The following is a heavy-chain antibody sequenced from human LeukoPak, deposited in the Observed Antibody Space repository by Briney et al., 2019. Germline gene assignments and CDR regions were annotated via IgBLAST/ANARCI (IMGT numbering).Heavy chain of an antibody. V-gene: IGHV1-2*02. J-gene: IGHJ5*02. CDR1: GYTFIGYY. CDR2: INPDSGDT. Sequence: GASVKVSCKASGYTFIGYYLHWVRQAPGQGLEWMGWINPDSGDTNYLQRFQGRVTMSRDTSINTAYMELSRLTSDDTAVYYCTRDLLGGSGTFDPWGQGTLVT. CDR3: TRDLLGGSGTFDP. D-gene: IGHD3-10*01.